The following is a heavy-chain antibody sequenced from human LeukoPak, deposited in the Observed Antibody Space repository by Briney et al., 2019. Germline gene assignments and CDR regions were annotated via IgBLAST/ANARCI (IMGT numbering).Heavy chain of an antibody. CDR2: IDPSGGST. D-gene: IGHD5-24*01. CDR3: AKDRNAMATSDADY. Sequence: ASVKVSCKASGYTFSSYYMHWVRRAPGQGLEWMGIIDPSGGSTSYAPEFQGRVTMSRDASTSTVYMEVSSLRSEGTAIYYCAKDRNAMATSDADYWGQGTLVTVSS. CDR1: GYTFSSYY. J-gene: IGHJ4*02. V-gene: IGHV1-46*01.